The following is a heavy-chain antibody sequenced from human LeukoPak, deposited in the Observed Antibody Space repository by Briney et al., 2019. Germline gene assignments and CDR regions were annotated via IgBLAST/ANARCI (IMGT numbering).Heavy chain of an antibody. V-gene: IGHV4-4*07. D-gene: IGHD4-23*01. CDR3: ARDTVGVTDY. J-gene: IGHJ4*02. Sequence: SETLSLTCTVSGGSISGDYWSWIRQPAGTGLEWIGRIYTSGSTIYNPSLKSRVTMSVDTSKNQFSLRLNSVTAADTAVYYCARDTVGVTDYWGQGTLVTVSS. CDR2: IYTSGST. CDR1: GGSISGDY.